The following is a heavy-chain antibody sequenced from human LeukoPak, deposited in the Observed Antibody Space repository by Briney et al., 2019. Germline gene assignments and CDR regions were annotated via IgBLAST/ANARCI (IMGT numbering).Heavy chain of an antibody. Sequence: GGSLRLSCAVSGITLSNYGMSWVRQTPRKGLEWVAGISGSGGSTSYADSVKGRFTISRDNPKNTLYLEMNSLRAEDTAVYFCAKRGVVIRVILVGFHKEAYYFDSWGQGALVTVSS. CDR2: ISGSGGST. J-gene: IGHJ4*02. CDR1: GITLSNYG. V-gene: IGHV3-23*01. CDR3: AKRGVVIRVILVGFHKEAYYFDS. D-gene: IGHD3-22*01.